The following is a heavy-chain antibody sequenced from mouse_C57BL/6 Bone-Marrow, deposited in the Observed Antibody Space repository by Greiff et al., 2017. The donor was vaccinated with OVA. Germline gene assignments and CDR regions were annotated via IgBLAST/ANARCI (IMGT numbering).Heavy chain of an antibody. CDR3: ARHGIYYSNPWFAD. J-gene: IGHJ3*01. CDR1: GYTFTEYT. D-gene: IGHD2-5*01. V-gene: IGHV1-62-2*01. Sequence: QVQLQQSGAELVKPGASVKLSCKASGYTFTEYTIHWVKPRSGQGLEWIGLFYPGSGSIKYNEKFKDKATLTADKSSSTVYMELSSLTSEDSAVDYCARHGIYYSNPWFADWGQGTLVTVSA. CDR2: FYPGSGSI.